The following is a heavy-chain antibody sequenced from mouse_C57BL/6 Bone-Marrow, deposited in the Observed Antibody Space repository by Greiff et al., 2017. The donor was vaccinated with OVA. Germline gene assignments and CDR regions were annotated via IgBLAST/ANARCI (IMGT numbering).Heavy chain of an antibody. J-gene: IGHJ3*01. Sequence: EVMLVESGEGLVKPGGSLKLSCAASGFTFSSYAMSWVRQTPEKRLEWVAYISSGGDYIYYADTVKGRFTISRDNARNTLYLQMSSLKSEDTAMYYCTRADDPAWFAYGGQGTLVTVSA. CDR1: GFTFSSYA. V-gene: IGHV5-9-1*02. CDR2: ISSGGDYI. CDR3: TRADDPAWFAY.